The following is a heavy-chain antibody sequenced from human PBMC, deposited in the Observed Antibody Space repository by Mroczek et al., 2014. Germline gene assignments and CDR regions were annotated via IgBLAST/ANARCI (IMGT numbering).Heavy chain of an antibody. CDR2: IYYSGST. Sequence: QVQLQQWGPGLVKPSETLSLTCTVSGGSISSYYWSWIRQPPGKGLEWIGYIYYSGSTNYNPSLKSRVTISVDTSKNQFSLKLSSVTAADTAVYYCARGRFLEWWQPQHEYYGMDVWGQGTTVTVSS. V-gene: IGHV4-59*01. CDR3: ARGRFLEWWQPQHEYYGMDV. D-gene: IGHD3-3*01. J-gene: IGHJ6*02. CDR1: GGSISSYY.